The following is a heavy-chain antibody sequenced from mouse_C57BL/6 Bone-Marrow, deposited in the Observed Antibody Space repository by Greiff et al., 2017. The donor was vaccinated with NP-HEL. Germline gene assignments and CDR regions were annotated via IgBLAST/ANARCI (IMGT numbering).Heavy chain of an antibody. D-gene: IGHD2-5*01. CDR1: GYTFTSYW. J-gene: IGHJ4*01. CDR3: ARCPNYSNYAMDY. V-gene: IGHV1-55*01. Sequence: VQLQQPGAELVKPGASVKMSCKASGYTFTSYWITWVKQRPGQGLEWIGDIYPGSGSTNYNEKFKSKATLTVDTSSSTAYMQLSSLTSEDSAVYYCARCPNYSNYAMDYWGQGTSVTVSS. CDR2: IYPGSGST.